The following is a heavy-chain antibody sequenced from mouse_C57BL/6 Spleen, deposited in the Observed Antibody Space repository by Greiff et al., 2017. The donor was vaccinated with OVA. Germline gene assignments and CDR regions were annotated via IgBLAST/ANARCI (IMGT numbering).Heavy chain of an antibody. CDR3: ARKGSKDYFDY. J-gene: IGHJ2*01. Sequence: QVQLKESGPELVKPGASVKLSCKASGYTFTSYDINWVKQRPGQGLEWIGWIYPRDGSTKYNEKFKGKATLTVDTSSSTAYMELHSLTSEDSAVYFCARKGSKDYFDYWGQGTTLTVSS. V-gene: IGHV1-85*01. D-gene: IGHD1-3*01. CDR1: GYTFTSYD. CDR2: IYPRDGST.